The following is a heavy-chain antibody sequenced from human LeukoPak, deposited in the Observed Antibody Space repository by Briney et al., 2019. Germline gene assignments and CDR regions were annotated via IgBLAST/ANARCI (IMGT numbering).Heavy chain of an antibody. CDR2: IYSGGST. V-gene: IGHV3-53*01. D-gene: IGHD3-10*01. J-gene: IGHJ4*02. CDR3: ARDLRFGF. CDR1: GFTVSSNY. Sequence: PGGSLRLSCAVSGFTVSSNYIGSVRQPPGKGLGWVLVIYSGGSTYYADSVKGRFTISRDKSKNTLYLQKNSVRAEDTAVYYCARDLRFGFWGQRTLVTVSS.